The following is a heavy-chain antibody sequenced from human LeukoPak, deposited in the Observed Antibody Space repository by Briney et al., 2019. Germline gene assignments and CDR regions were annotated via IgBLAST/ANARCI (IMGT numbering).Heavy chain of an antibody. D-gene: IGHD3-22*01. CDR3: ARGRTYYYDSSGYYFDY. V-gene: IGHV4-59*01. CDR1: GGSISSYY. J-gene: IGHJ4*02. CDR2: IYYSGST. Sequence: SETLSLTCTVSGGSISSYYWSGIRQPPGKGLEWIGYIYYSGSTNYNPSLKSRVTISVDTSKNQFSLKLSSVTAADTAVYYCARGRTYYYDSSGYYFDYWGQGTLVTVSS.